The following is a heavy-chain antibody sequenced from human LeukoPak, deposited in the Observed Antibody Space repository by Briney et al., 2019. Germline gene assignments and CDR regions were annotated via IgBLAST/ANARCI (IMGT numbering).Heavy chain of an antibody. V-gene: IGHV3-23*01. CDR3: AKDQGYCTSTSCPDY. CDR2: ISGSGDST. D-gene: IGHD2-2*01. CDR1: GFTFSSYA. Sequence: GGSLRLSCAASGFTFSSYAMSRVRQAPGKGLEWVSSISGSGDSTYYADSVRGRFTISRDNSKNTLYLQMNSLRAEDTAVYYCAKDQGYCTSTSCPDYWGQGTLVTVSS. J-gene: IGHJ4*02.